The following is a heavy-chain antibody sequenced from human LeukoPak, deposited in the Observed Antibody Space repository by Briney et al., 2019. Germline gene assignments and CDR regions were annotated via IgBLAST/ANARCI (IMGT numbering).Heavy chain of an antibody. CDR3: ARVLSTATDY. V-gene: IGHV3-48*04. CDR2: ISSSGSTI. J-gene: IGHJ4*02. D-gene: IGHD5-18*01. Sequence: PGGSLRLSCAASGFTFSSYGMHWVRQAPGKGLEWVSYISSSGSTIYYADSVKGRFTISRDNAKNSLYLQMNSLRAEDTAVYYCARVLSTATDYWGQGTLVTVSS. CDR1: GFTFSSYG.